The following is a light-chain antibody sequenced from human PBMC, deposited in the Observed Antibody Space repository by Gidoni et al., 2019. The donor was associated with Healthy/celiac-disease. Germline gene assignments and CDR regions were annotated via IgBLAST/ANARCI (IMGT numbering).Light chain of an antibody. CDR3: QQYGSSPPELT. Sequence: EIVLTQSPGTLSLSPGERATLSCRASQSLSSSYLAWYQQKPGQAPRLLIYGASSRATGIPDRFSGSGSGTDFTLTISRLEPEDFAVYYCQQYGSSPPELTFGGGTKVEIK. V-gene: IGKV3-20*01. CDR1: QSLSSSY. CDR2: GAS. J-gene: IGKJ4*01.